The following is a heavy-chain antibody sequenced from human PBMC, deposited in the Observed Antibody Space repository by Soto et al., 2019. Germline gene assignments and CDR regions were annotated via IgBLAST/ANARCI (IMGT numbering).Heavy chain of an antibody. CDR1: GGSISSGGYS. Sequence: NPSETLSLTCAVSGGSISSGGYSWSWIRRPPGKGLEWIGYIYHGGSTYYNPSLKSRVTISVDRSKNQFSLKLSSVTAADTAVYYCARWEGDIAAAGTRENDYYYGMDVWGQGTTVTVS. V-gene: IGHV4-30-2*01. CDR3: ARWEGDIAAAGTRENDYYYGMDV. D-gene: IGHD6-13*01. CDR2: IYHGGST. J-gene: IGHJ6*02.